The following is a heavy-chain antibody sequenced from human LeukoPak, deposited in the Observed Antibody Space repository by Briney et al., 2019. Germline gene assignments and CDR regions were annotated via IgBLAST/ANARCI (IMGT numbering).Heavy chain of an antibody. J-gene: IGHJ3*02. V-gene: IGHV3-21*01. CDR3: ARVGYDYVWGSYRRDDAFDI. CDR2: ISSSSSCI. D-gene: IGHD3-16*02. CDR1: GFTFSSYS. Sequence: GGSLRLSCAASGFTFSSYSMNWVRQAPGKGLEWVSSISSSSSCIYYADSVKGRFTISRDNAKNSLYLQMNSLRAEDTAVYYCARVGYDYVWGSYRRDDAFDIWGQGTMVTVSS.